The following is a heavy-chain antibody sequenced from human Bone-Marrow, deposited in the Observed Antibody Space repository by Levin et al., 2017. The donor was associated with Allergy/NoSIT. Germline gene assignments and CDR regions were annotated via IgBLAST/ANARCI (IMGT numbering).Heavy chain of an antibody. J-gene: IGHJ6*02. Sequence: GGSLRLSCAASGFTFSSYWMHWVRQVPGKGLVWVSRINSDGSNTGYADSVKGRFTISRDNAKNTLYLQMNSLRAEDTAVYYCARTRDLRNGLDVWGQGTTVTVSS. CDR1: GFTFSSYW. CDR3: ARTRDLRNGLDV. V-gene: IGHV3-74*01. D-gene: IGHD3-3*01. CDR2: INSDGSNT.